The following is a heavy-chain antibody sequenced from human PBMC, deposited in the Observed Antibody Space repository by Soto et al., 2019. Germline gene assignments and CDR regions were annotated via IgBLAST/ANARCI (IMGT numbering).Heavy chain of an antibody. CDR1: GFTFSSYG. CDR3: ARAPIRGPNWFDP. V-gene: IGHV3-33*01. J-gene: IGHJ5*02. CDR2: IWYDGSNK. Sequence: PGGALRLSCAASGFTFSSYGMQSVRQAPGKGLEWVAVIWYDGSNKYYADSVKGRFTISRDNSKNTLYLQMNSLRAEDTAVYYCARAPIRGPNWFDPWGQGTLVTVSS.